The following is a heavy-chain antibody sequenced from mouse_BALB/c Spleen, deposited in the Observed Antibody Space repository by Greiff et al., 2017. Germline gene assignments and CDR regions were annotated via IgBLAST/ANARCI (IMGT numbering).Heavy chain of an antibody. J-gene: IGHJ2*01. CDR1: GFTFSDYY. D-gene: IGHD1-1*01. V-gene: IGHV5-4*02. CDR3: ARGEVFITTGGNFDY. Sequence: DVKLVESGGGLVKPGGSLKLSCAASGFTFSDYYMYWVRQTPEKRLEWVATISDGGSYTYYPDSVKGRFTISRDNAKNNLYLQMSSLKSEDTAMYYCARGEVFITTGGNFDYWGQGTTLTVSS. CDR2: ISDGGSYT.